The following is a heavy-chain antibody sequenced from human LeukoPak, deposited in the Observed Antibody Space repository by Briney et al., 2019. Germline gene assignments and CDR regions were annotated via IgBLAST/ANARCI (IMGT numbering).Heavy chain of an antibody. CDR3: GRGTPEYNWFDP. V-gene: IGHV4-39*07. CDR2: IYYSGST. Sequence: SETLSLTCTVSGGSISSSSYYWGWIRQPPGKGLEWIGSIYYSGSTYYNPSHKSRVTISVDTSKNQFSLKLSSVTAADTAVYYCGRGTPEYNWFDPWGQGTLVTVSS. D-gene: IGHD3-10*01. J-gene: IGHJ5*02. CDR1: GGSISSSSYY.